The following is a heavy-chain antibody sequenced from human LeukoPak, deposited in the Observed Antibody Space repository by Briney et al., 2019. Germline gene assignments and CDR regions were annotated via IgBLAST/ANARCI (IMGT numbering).Heavy chain of an antibody. CDR3: ARDLDDFWSGYYRVHDAFDI. Sequence: PGGSLRLSCAASGFTFSSYSMNWVRQAPGKGLEWVSSISSSRSYIYYADSVKGRFTISRDNAKNSLYLQMNSLRAEDTAVYYCARDLDDFWSGYYRVHDAFDIWGQGTMVTVSS. CDR2: ISSSRSYI. V-gene: IGHV3-21*01. J-gene: IGHJ3*02. D-gene: IGHD3-3*01. CDR1: GFTFSSYS.